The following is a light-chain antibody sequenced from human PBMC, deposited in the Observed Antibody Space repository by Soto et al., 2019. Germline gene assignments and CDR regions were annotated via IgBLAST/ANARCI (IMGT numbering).Light chain of an antibody. Sequence: DIQMTQSPSSVTASVGDRFTITCRASQDIITWLAWYQQKPGKAPNLLIYTASNLQSGVPSRFSGSGSGTHFTLTISSLQPEDFGTYYCQQTDSFPIPFGQGTRLAI. V-gene: IGKV1-12*01. CDR3: QQTDSFPIP. CDR2: TAS. CDR1: QDIITW. J-gene: IGKJ5*01.